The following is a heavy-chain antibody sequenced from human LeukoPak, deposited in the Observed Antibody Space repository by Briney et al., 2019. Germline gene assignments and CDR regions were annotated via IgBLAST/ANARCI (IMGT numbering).Heavy chain of an antibody. V-gene: IGHV4-38-2*02. CDR1: GYSISSGYY. J-gene: IGHJ4*02. CDR3: ARGGYSSGWYSFDY. CDR2: IYHSGTT. Sequence: SETLSLTCTVSGYSISSGYYWGWIRQPPGKGLEWIAIIYHSGTTYYNPSLKSRVTISVDTSKNQFSLKLSSVTAADTAVYYCARGGYSSGWYSFDYWGQGTLVTVSS. D-gene: IGHD6-19*01.